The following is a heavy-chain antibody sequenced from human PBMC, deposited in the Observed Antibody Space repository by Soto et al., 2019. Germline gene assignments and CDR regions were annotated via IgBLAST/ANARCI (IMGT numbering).Heavy chain of an antibody. CDR2: IYYSGST. CDR1: GGSVSSGSYY. CDR3: ARARDGYNLCLDY. D-gene: IGHD5-12*01. J-gene: IGHJ4*02. Sequence: PSETLSLTCTVSGGSVSSGSYYWSWIRQPPGKGLEWIGYIYYSGSTNYNPSLKSRVTISVDTSKNQFSLKLSSVTAADTAVYYCARARDGYNLCLDYWGQGTLVTVSS. V-gene: IGHV4-61*01.